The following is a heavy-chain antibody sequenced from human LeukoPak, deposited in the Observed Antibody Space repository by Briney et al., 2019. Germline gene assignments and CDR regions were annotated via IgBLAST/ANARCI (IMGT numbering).Heavy chain of an antibody. V-gene: IGHV4-59*08. D-gene: IGHD2-2*01. CDR2: IYYSGST. CDR1: GGSISSYY. CDR3: ARHFIVVVPAAANWFDP. Sequence: SETLSLTCTVSGGSISSYYWSWIRQPPGKGLEWIGYIYYSGSTNYNPSLKSRVTISVDTSKNQFSLKLGSVTAADTAVYYCARHFIVVVPAAANWFDPWGQGTLVTVSS. J-gene: IGHJ5*02.